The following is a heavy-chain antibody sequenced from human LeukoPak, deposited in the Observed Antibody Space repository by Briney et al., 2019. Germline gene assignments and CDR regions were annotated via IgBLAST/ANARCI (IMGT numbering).Heavy chain of an antibody. Sequence: GGSLRLSCAASGFIFSNYARYWVRQAPGKGLEWVSAISGRSNNTYYADSVKGRFTISRDSSKNTLYLQMNSLRADDTAVYYCAKWGDYDVLTGYYVSDFWGQGTLVTVSS. CDR2: ISGRSNNT. D-gene: IGHD3-9*01. CDR3: AKWGDYDVLTGYYVSDF. V-gene: IGHV3-23*01. CDR1: GFIFSNYA. J-gene: IGHJ4*02.